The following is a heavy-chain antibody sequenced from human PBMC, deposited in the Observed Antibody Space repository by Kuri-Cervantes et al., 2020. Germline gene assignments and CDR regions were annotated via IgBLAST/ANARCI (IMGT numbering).Heavy chain of an antibody. J-gene: IGHJ4*02. V-gene: IGHV3-23*01. CDR2: ISGSGGSI. Sequence: GESLKISCAASGFTFSSYAMSWVRQAPGKGLEWVSAISGSGGSIGYADSVKGRFTISRDNAKNMLYLQMNSLRAEDTAVYYCARAIDGYIDYWAREPWSPSPQ. D-gene: IGHD5-24*01. CDR1: GFTFSSYA. CDR3: ARAIDGYIDY.